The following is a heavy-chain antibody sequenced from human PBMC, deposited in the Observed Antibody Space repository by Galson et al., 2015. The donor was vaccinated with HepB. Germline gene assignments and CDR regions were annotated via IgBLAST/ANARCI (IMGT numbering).Heavy chain of an antibody. Sequence: SLRLSCAASGFTFSSYWMSWFRQAPGKGLEWVANINRDGSEKNYVGSLKGLFTISRDNARNSLYLQMNSPRAEDTAMYYCARGEYSGTWGRGTLVTVSS. D-gene: IGHD2/OR15-2a*01. CDR1: GFTFSSYW. CDR3: ARGEYSGT. CDR2: INRDGSEK. J-gene: IGHJ5*02. V-gene: IGHV3-7*03.